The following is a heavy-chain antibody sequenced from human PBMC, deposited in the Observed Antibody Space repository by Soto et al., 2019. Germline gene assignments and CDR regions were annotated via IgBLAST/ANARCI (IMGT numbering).Heavy chain of an antibody. CDR1: GGSISSYY. D-gene: IGHD3-16*01. Sequence: PSETLSLTCTVSGGSISSYYWSWIRQPPGKGLEWIGYIYYSGSTNYNPSLKSRVTISVDTSKNQLPLKLSSVTAADTAVYYCARRYVYYFDYWGQGTLVTVSS. CDR3: ARRYVYYFDY. CDR2: IYYSGST. J-gene: IGHJ4*02. V-gene: IGHV4-59*08.